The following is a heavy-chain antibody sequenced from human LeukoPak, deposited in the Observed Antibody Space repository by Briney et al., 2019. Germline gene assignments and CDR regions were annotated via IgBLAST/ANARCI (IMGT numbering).Heavy chain of an antibody. D-gene: IGHD1-26*01. CDR2: INHSGST. J-gene: IGHJ3*02. CDR3: ASPSYSGSYPSAEGSHDAFDI. V-gene: IGHV4-34*01. Sequence: PSETLSLTCAVYGGSFSGYYWSWIRQPPGKGLEWIGEINHSGSTNYNPSLKSRVTISVDTSKNQFSLKLSSVTAADTAVYYCASPSYSGSYPSAEGSHDAFDIWGQGTMVTVSS. CDR1: GGSFSGYY.